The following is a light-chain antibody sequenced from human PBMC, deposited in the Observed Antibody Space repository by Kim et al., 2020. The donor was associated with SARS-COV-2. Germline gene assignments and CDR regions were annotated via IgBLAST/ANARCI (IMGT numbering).Light chain of an antibody. J-gene: IGLJ1*01. Sequence: GQRVTISCSGSSANIGGNIVTWYHQLPGTAPKVVIHSNHQRPSGVPDRISGSKSGTSASLAISGLRSEDEADYYCASWDDNLDGYVFGAGTKVT. CDR3: ASWDDNLDGYV. CDR2: SNH. V-gene: IGLV1-44*01. CDR1: SANIGGNI.